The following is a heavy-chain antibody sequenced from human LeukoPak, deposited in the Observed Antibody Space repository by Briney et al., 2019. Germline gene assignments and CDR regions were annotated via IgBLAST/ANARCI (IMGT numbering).Heavy chain of an antibody. CDR2: ISSSGSTI. D-gene: IGHD3-10*01. CDR1: GFTFSSYE. J-gene: IGHJ4*02. Sequence: GGSLRLSCAASGFTFSSYEMNWIRQAPGKGLEWVSYISSSGSTIYYADSVKGRFTISRDNAKNSLYLQMNSLRAEDTAVYYCARERFGELVDYWGRGTLVTVSS. V-gene: IGHV3-48*03. CDR3: ARERFGELVDY.